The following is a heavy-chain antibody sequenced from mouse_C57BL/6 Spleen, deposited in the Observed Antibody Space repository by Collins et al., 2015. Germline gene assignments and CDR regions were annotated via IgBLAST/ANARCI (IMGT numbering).Heavy chain of an antibody. CDR1: GYTFTDYE. V-gene: IGHV1-15*01. J-gene: IGHJ2*01. D-gene: IGHD1-1*01. CDR2: IDPETGGT. Sequence: QVQLQQSGAELVRPGASVTLSCKASGYTFTDYEMHWVKQTPVHGLEWIGAIDPETGGTAYNQKFKGKAILTADKSSGTAYMELRSLTSEDSAVYYCTRVEVYYYGSSSYYFDYWGQGTTLTVSS. CDR3: TRVEVYYYGSSSYYFDY.